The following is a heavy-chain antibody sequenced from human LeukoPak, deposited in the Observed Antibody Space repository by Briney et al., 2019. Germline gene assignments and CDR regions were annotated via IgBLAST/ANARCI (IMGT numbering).Heavy chain of an antibody. CDR2: ISGDTTYI. J-gene: IGHJ4*02. D-gene: IGHD1-1*01. CDR3: ARANWDYYFDY. Sequence: PGGSLRLSCAASGFTFSSYTMHWVRQIPGERPEWVSSISGDTTYIYYADSVKGRFTISRDNAKNSLYLQMNSLRAEDTAVYYCARANWDYYFDYWGQGTLVTVSS. V-gene: IGHV3-21*04. CDR1: GFTFSSYT.